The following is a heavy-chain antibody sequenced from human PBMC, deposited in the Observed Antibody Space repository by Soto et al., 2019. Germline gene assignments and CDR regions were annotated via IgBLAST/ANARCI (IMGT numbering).Heavy chain of an antibody. J-gene: IGHJ6*02. CDR1: GGTFSSYA. CDR3: ATPLRVGDSGYDPNYYYYGMDV. Sequence: QVQLVQSGAEVKKPGSSVKVSCKASGGTFSSYAISWVRQAPGQGLEWMGGIIPIFGTANYAQKFQGRVTITADESTSTAYMELSSLRSEDTAVYYCATPLRVGDSGYDPNYYYYGMDVWGQGTTVTVSS. V-gene: IGHV1-69*01. D-gene: IGHD5-12*01. CDR2: IIPIFGTA.